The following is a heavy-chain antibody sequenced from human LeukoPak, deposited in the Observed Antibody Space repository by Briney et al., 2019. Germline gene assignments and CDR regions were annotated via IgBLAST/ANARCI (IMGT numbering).Heavy chain of an antibody. CDR1: GFTFSSYS. J-gene: IGHJ4*02. D-gene: IGHD3-22*01. CDR3: ARVYDSSGYYYVSDY. V-gene: IGHV3-21*01. CDR2: ISSSSSYI. Sequence: GGSLRLSCAASGFTFSSYSMNWVRQAPGKGLEWVSSISSSSSYIYYADSVKGRFTISRDNAKNSLYLQMNSLRAEDTAVYYCARVYDSSGYYYVSDYWGQGTLVTVSS.